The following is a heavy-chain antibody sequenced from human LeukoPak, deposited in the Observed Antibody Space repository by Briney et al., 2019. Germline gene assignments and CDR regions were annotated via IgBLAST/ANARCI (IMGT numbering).Heavy chain of an antibody. CDR1: GGSFSGYY. CDR3: ARVGRITMVRGVLYYFDY. D-gene: IGHD3-10*01. J-gene: IGHJ4*02. CDR2: INHSGST. V-gene: IGHV4-34*01. Sequence: SETLSLTCAVYGGSFSGYYWSWIRQPPGKGLEWIGEINHSGSTSYNPSLKSRVTISVDTSKSQFSLKLSSVTAADTAVYYCARVGRITMVRGVLYYFDYWGQGTLVTVSS.